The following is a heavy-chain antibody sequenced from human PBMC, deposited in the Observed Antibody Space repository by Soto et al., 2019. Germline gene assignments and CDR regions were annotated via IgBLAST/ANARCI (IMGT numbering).Heavy chain of an antibody. CDR2: IYYSGNT. CDR1: GGSITNYY. D-gene: IGHD3-22*01. Sequence: QVQLQESGPGLVKPSETLSLTCTVSGGSITNYYWRWIRQPPGKGLEWIGYIYYSGNTNYNPSLRSRVTISVDTSEKQFSLKLSSVTAADTAVNYCSRYHYYDGSTYYFFDYWGQGTLVTVSS. V-gene: IGHV4-59*08. CDR3: SRYHYYDGSTYYFFDY. J-gene: IGHJ4*02.